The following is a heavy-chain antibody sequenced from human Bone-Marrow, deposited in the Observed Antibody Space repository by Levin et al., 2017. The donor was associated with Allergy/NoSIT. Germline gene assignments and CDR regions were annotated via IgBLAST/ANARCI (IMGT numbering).Heavy chain of an antibody. CDR3: AREYSGYDYESDY. V-gene: IGHV3-23*01. J-gene: IGHJ4*02. D-gene: IGHD5-12*01. Sequence: GESLKISCEASGFSFSSYAMGWVRQAPGKGLECVASISSSGRTYIADSVKGRFTISRDTSKSMLFLQMDRLRADDTATYYCAREYSGYDYESDYWGQGTLVTVSS. CDR2: ISSSGRT. CDR1: GFSFSSYA.